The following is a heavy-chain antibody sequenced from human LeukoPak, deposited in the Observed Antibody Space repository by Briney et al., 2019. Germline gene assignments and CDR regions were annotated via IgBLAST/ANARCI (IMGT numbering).Heavy chain of an antibody. CDR2: ISGSTSTI. Sequence: GGSLRLSCAASGFTFSSYAMHWVRQAPGKGLEWVSYISGSTSTINYADSVRGRLTISRDNSKNTLYLQMNSLRAEDTAVYYCARGGSDYYDSSGYYYFDYWGQGTLVTVSS. J-gene: IGHJ4*02. CDR3: ARGGSDYYDSSGYYYFDY. CDR1: GFTFSSYA. D-gene: IGHD3-22*01. V-gene: IGHV3-48*01.